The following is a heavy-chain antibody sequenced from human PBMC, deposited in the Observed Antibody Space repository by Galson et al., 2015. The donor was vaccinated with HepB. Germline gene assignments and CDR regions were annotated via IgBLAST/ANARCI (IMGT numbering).Heavy chain of an antibody. V-gene: IGHV3-23*01. CDR1: GFTFSRYA. Sequence: SLRLSCAASGFTFSRYAMSWVRQAPGKGLEWVSGISGSGGSTYYADSVKGRFTISRDNSKNTLYLQMNSLRAEDTAVYYCAKGGVPFYYGSGGKGSGMDVWGQGTTVTVSS. J-gene: IGHJ6*02. D-gene: IGHD3-10*01. CDR3: AKGGVPFYYGSGGKGSGMDV. CDR2: ISGSGGST.